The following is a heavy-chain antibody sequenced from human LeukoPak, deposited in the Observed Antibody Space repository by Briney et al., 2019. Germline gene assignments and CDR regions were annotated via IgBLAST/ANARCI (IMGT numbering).Heavy chain of an antibody. Sequence: GGSLRLSCAASGFTFNSYVMTWVRQAPGKGLEWVSTISGNGDNTHYADSVKGRFTISRDNSKNTLFLQMDSLRAEDTAVYYCAKDSGYDYVSAFDIWGQGAMVSVSS. V-gene: IGHV3-23*01. CDR1: GFTFNSYV. D-gene: IGHD5-12*01. CDR3: AKDSGYDYVSAFDI. CDR2: ISGNGDNT. J-gene: IGHJ3*02.